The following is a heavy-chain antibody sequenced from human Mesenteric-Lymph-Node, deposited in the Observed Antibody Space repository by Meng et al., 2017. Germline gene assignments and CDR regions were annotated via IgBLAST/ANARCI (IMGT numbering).Heavy chain of an antibody. J-gene: IGHJ4*02. V-gene: IGHV4-59*08. CDR3: ARQSGYFDY. CDR2: IYYSGST. CDR1: GGSISSYY. Sequence: QVPVQESGPGLVKPSEPLSLTCTVSGGSISSYYWSWIRQPPGKGLEWIGHIYYSGSTNYNPSLKSRVTISVDTSKNQFSLKLSSVTATDTAVYYCARQSGYFDYWGQGTLVTVSS. D-gene: IGHD3-10*01.